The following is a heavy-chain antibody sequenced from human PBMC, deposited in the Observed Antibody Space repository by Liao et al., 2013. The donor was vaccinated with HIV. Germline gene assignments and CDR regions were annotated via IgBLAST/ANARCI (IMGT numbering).Heavy chain of an antibody. J-gene: IGHJ4*02. CDR1: GGSFSAHY. Sequence: QVQLQQWGAGLLKTSETLSLTCAVYGGSFSAHYWSWIRQPPGKGLEWIGDINHSGSTNYKPSLKSRVTISVDTSKNQFSLNLSSVTAADTAVYYCARGDDYGISFDYWGQGNLVTVSS. V-gene: IGHV4-34*01. CDR3: ARGDDYGISFDY. CDR2: INHSGST. D-gene: IGHD4-17*01.